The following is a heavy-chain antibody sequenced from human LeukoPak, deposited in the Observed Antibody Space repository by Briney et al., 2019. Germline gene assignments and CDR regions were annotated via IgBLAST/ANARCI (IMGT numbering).Heavy chain of an antibody. D-gene: IGHD2-8*01. Sequence: GGSLRLSCAASGFTFSRYNMNWVRQAPGKGLEWVSSISTSRSYIHYADSVRGRFTISRDNAKNSLYLQMNSLRAEDTAVYSCARGADGVSANSRGWFDPGGQGTLATVSS. J-gene: IGHJ5*02. V-gene: IGHV3-21*01. CDR2: ISTSRSYI. CDR3: ARGADGVSANSRGWFDP. CDR1: GFTFSRYN.